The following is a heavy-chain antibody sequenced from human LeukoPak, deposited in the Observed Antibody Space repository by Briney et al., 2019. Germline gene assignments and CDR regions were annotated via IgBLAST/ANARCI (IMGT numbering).Heavy chain of an antibody. CDR3: ARLSTAMVIEYYFDY. CDR1: GGTFSSYA. CDR2: IIPIFRTA. J-gene: IGHJ4*02. D-gene: IGHD5-18*01. Sequence: ASVKVSCKASGGTFSSYAISWVRQAPGQGLEWMGGIIPIFRTANYAQKFQGRVTMTTDESTGTAYMELSSLRSEDTAVYYCARLSTAMVIEYYFDYWGQGTLVTVPS. V-gene: IGHV1-69*05.